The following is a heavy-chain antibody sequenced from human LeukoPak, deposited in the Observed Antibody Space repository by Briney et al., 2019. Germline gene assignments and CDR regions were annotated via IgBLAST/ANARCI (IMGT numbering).Heavy chain of an antibody. CDR2: ISDSGTNT. V-gene: IGHV3-23*01. Sequence: PGGSLRLSCEASGFLFSTFAMTWVRQAPGKGLEWVSGISDSGTNTYYADSVTGRFTISRDNSKNTLYLLMNSLRAEDTAVYYCAKTEAQWLVDYFDYWSQGTLVTVSS. D-gene: IGHD6-19*01. CDR3: AKTEAQWLVDYFDY. J-gene: IGHJ4*02. CDR1: GFLFSTFA.